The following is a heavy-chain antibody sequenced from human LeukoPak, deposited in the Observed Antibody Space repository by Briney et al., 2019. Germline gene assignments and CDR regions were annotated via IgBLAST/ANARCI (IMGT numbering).Heavy chain of an antibody. CDR1: GFTFSSYA. CDR3: ARDSYYDILTGYYISGDYYYGMDV. D-gene: IGHD3-9*01. Sequence: TGGSLRLSCAASGFTFSSYAMHWVRQAPGKGLEWVPVISYDGSNKYYADSVKGRFTISRDNSKNTLYLQMNSLRAEDTAVYYCARDSYYDILTGYYISGDYYYGMDVWGQGTTVTVSS. V-gene: IGHV3-30-3*01. J-gene: IGHJ6*02. CDR2: ISYDGSNK.